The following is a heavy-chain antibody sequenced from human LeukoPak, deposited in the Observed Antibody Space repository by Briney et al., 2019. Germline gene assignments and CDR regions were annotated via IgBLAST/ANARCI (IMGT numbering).Heavy chain of an antibody. J-gene: IGHJ4*02. Sequence: GSSVKVSCKASGGTFSSYAISWVRQAPGQGLEWMGGIIPIFGTANYAQKFQGRVTITADESTGTAYMELSSLRSEDTAVYYCARELGIVGATTHVNFDYWGQGTLVTVSS. D-gene: IGHD1-26*01. CDR2: IIPIFGTA. CDR3: ARELGIVGATTHVNFDY. CDR1: GGTFSSYA. V-gene: IGHV1-69*01.